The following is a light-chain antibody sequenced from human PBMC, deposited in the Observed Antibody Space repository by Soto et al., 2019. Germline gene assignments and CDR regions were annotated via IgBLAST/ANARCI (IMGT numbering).Light chain of an antibody. Sequence: QSVLTQPPSASGTPGQRVTISCSGSSSNIGINTVNWYQQLPGTAPKLLIYSNNQRPSGVPDRFSGSKSGTSASLAISGLQSEDEADYCCAAWDDSLNAVVFGGGTKVTVL. CDR3: AAWDDSLNAVV. J-gene: IGLJ2*01. CDR2: SNN. V-gene: IGLV1-44*01. CDR1: SSNIGINT.